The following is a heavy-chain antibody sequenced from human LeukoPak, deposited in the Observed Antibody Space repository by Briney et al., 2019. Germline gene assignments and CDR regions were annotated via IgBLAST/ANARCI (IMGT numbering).Heavy chain of an antibody. Sequence: ASVKVSCKASGYTFTGYYMHWVRQAPGQGLEWMGWINPNSGGTNYAQKFQGWVTMTRDTSISTAYMELSRLSSDDTAVYYCAREVRYFDWYFDYWGHGTLITVSS. CDR1: GYTFTGYY. D-gene: IGHD3-9*01. V-gene: IGHV1-2*04. CDR3: AREVRYFDWYFDY. CDR2: INPNSGGT. J-gene: IGHJ4*01.